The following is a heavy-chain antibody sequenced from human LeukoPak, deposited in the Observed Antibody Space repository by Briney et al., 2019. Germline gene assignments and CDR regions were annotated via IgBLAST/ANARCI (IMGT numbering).Heavy chain of an antibody. CDR3: ARLVHCSGGSCYSAGGRDWFDP. V-gene: IGHV4-59*08. CDR1: GGSISSYY. D-gene: IGHD2-15*01. J-gene: IGHJ5*02. Sequence: SETLSLTCTVSGGSISSYYWNWIRQPPGKGLEWIGYIDDSGSTNYNPSLESRVTISVDTSKNQFSLKLSSVTAADTAVYYCARLVHCSGGSCYSAGGRDWFDPWGQGTLVTVSS. CDR2: IDDSGST.